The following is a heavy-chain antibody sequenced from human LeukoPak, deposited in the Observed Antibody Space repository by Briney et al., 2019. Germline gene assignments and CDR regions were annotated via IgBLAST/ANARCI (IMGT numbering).Heavy chain of an antibody. Sequence: GGALRLSCAASTFTFSSYWMSWVRQAPGKGREWVATIKDDGSEKFYVDSVSGRFTISRDNAKNSLYLQMNSLRAEDTAVYYCARRGTYQNWFDPWGQGTLVTVSS. CDR1: TFTFSSYW. CDR2: IKDDGSEK. CDR3: ARRGTYQNWFDP. D-gene: IGHD3-16*01. V-gene: IGHV3-7*01. J-gene: IGHJ5*02.